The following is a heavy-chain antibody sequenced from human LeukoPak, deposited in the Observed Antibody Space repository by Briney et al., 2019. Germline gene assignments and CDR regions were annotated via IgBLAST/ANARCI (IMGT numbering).Heavy chain of an antibody. CDR3: AKDSSGYYAFDI. CDR2: INHSSST. V-gene: IGHV4-34*01. Sequence: SEXXSLTCAVYGGSFSGYYWSWLRQPPGKGLEWIGEINHSSSTNYNPSLKSPVTISVDTSKNQFSLKLSSVTAADTAVYYCAKDSSGYYAFDIWGQGTMVTVSS. J-gene: IGHJ3*02. D-gene: IGHD3-22*01. CDR1: GGSFSGYY.